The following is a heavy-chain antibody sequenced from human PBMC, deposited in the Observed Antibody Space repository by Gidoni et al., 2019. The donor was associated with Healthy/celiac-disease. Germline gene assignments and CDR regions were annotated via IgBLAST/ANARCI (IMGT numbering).Heavy chain of an antibody. Sequence: QVQLVQSGAEVKKPGASANVSCQASGYTFTSYGISWVRQAPGHGHEWMGWISAYNGDTNYAQKLQGRVTMTTDTSTSTAYMELRSLRSDDTAVYYCARAIPSLRTTVGYYGMDVWGQGTTVTVSS. V-gene: IGHV1-18*01. J-gene: IGHJ6*02. CDR2: ISAYNGDT. CDR1: GYTFTSYG. CDR3: ARAIPSLRTTVGYYGMDV. D-gene: IGHD1-26*01.